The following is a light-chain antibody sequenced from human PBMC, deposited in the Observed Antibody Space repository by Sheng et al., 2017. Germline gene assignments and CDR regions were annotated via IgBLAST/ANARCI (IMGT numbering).Light chain of an antibody. Sequence: DIVLTQSPGTLSLSPGERATLSCRVSQSVSSSYLAWYQKKPGQAPSLLIYGASTRATGIPERFTGSGSGTDFTLTISRLETEDFAVYYCQHYHSPSTFGQGTRLEIK. CDR1: QSVSSSY. CDR3: QHYHSPST. J-gene: IGKJ5*01. V-gene: IGKV3-20*01. CDR2: GAS.